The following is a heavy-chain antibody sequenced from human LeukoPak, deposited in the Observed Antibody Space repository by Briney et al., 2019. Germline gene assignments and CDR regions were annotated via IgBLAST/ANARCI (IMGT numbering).Heavy chain of an antibody. CDR3: ARNLVGSGGALGQYFDY. J-gene: IGHJ4*02. CDR1: GGSVSSGSYY. D-gene: IGHD6-19*01. CDR2: IYYSGST. V-gene: IGHV4-61*01. Sequence: PSETLSLTCTVSGGSVSSGSYYWSWIRQPPGKGLEWIGYIYYSGSTNYNPSLKSRVTISVDTSKNQFSLKLSSVTAADTAVYYCARNLVGSGGALGQYFDYWGQGTLVTVSS.